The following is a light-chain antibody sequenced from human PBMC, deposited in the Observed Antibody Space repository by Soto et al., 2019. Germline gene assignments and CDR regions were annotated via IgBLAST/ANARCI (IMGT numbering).Light chain of an antibody. CDR2: GAS. J-gene: IGKJ1*01. CDR3: QQYGSSPRT. CDR1: QSVSSSY. Sequence: VLTQSPGTLSLSPGESATLSCRASQSVSSSYLAWYQQKTGQAPRLLIYGASSRATGMPDRLSGSGSGTDLNLTISRLEPEDFAVYYCQQYGSSPRTCGQGTKVDI. V-gene: IGKV3-20*01.